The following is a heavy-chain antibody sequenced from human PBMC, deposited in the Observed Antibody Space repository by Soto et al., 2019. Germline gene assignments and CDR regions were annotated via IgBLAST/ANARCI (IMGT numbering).Heavy chain of an antibody. J-gene: IGHJ3*01. Sequence: PXGSLRLTCAASGFTFSSYSMHWVRQAPGKGLEWVAVISYDGSNKYYADSVKGRFTISRDNSKNTLYLQMNSLRAEDTAVYYCASPSPKLGMGAFDLWGQGTMVTVSS. V-gene: IGHV3-30-3*01. CDR2: ISYDGSNK. CDR3: ASPSPKLGMGAFDL. D-gene: IGHD7-27*01. CDR1: GFTFSSYS.